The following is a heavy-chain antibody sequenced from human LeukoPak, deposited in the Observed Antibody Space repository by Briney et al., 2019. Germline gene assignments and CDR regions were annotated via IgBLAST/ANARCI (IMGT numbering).Heavy chain of an antibody. CDR1: GGSISSGSYY. J-gene: IGHJ4*02. CDR2: IYTSGST. V-gene: IGHV4-61*02. CDR3: ARGDLLRGSGYILDY. Sequence: SETLSLTCTVSGGSISSGSYYWSWIRQPAGKGLEWIGRIYTSGSTNYNPSLKSRVTISVDTSKNQFSLKLSSVTAADTAVYYCARGDLLRGSGYILDYWGQGTLVTVSS. D-gene: IGHD3-3*01.